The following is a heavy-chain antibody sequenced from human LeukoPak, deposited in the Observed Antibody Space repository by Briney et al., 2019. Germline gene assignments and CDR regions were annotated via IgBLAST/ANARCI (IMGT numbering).Heavy chain of an antibody. V-gene: IGHV3-30-3*01. CDR2: ISYDGSNK. Sequence: PGRSLRLSCAASGFTFSSYAMHWVRQAPGKGLEWVAVISYDGSNKYYADSVKGRFTISRDNSKNALYLQMNSLRAEDTAVYYCTRQSADGYWGQGTLVTVSS. CDR1: GFTFSSYA. D-gene: IGHD6-13*01. CDR3: TRQSADGY. J-gene: IGHJ4*02.